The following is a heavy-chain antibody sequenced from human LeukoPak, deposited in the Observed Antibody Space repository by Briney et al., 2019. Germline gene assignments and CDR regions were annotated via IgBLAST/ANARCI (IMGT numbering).Heavy chain of an antibody. D-gene: IGHD3-9*01. CDR1: GGSFSGYY. CDR3: ARGFYDILTGYSSYLYFDL. J-gene: IGHJ2*01. V-gene: IGHV4-34*01. CDR2: INHSGST. Sequence: PSETLSLTCAVYGGSFSGYYWSWIRQPPGKGLEWIGEINHSGSTNYNPSLKSRVTISVGTSKNQFSLKLSSVTAAYRAVYYCARGFYDILTGYSSYLYFDLWGRGTLVTVSS.